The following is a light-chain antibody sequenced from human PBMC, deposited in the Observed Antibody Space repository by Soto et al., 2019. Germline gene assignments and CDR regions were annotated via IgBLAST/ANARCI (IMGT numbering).Light chain of an antibody. Sequence: DIQVTQSPSPVSASVGDGVTITRRVSHSLGTWVAWYQHAPGTAPTLLLYVASTLESAAPSRISGSGTGTEFPLTSSSLQPDDLATYCRQHNTGSPITFGQGTRLEIK. CDR1: HSLGTW. J-gene: IGKJ5*01. CDR3: QHNTGSPIT. CDR2: VAS. V-gene: IGKV1-5*01.